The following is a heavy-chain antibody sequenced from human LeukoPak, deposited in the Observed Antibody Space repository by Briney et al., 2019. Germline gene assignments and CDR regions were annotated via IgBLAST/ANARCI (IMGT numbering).Heavy chain of an antibody. CDR3: ATHHFHF. CDR1: GDSVSSNSAA. J-gene: IGHJ4*02. V-gene: IGHV6-1*01. Sequence: SQTLSLTCAISGDSVSSNSAAWNWIRQSPSRGLEWLGRTYYRSKWYNDYGLSVESRITINPDTSKNHFSLQLNSVTPEDTAVYYCATHHFHFWGQGTLVTVSP. CDR2: TYYRSKWYN.